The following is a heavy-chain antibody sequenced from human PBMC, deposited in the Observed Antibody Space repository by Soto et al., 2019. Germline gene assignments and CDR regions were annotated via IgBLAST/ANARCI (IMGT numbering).Heavy chain of an antibody. J-gene: IGHJ3*02. D-gene: IGHD2-2*01. CDR2: ISSSSSYI. Sequence: GGSLRLSCAASGFTFSSYSMNWVRQAPGKGLEWVSSISSSSSYIYYADSVKGRFTTSRDNAKNSLYLQMNSLRAEDTAVYYCARDLGYCSSTSCYHDAFDIWGQGTMVTVSS. CDR3: ARDLGYCSSTSCYHDAFDI. CDR1: GFTFSSYS. V-gene: IGHV3-21*01.